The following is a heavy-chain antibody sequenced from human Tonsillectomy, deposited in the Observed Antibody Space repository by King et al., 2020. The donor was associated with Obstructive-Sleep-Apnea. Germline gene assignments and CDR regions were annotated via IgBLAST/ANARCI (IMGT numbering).Heavy chain of an antibody. CDR3: ARETSTVNTLSDNYYGMDV. V-gene: IGHV1-46*01. CDR1: GYTFTSYY. J-gene: IGHJ6*02. D-gene: IGHD4-17*01. CDR2: INPSGGIT. Sequence: QLVQSGAEVKKPGASVKVSCKASGYTFTSYYMHWVRQAPGQGLEWMGIINPSGGITSYAQKFQGRVTMTRDTSTSTVYMELSSLRSEDTAVYYCARETSTVNTLSDNYYGMDVWGQGTTVTVSS.